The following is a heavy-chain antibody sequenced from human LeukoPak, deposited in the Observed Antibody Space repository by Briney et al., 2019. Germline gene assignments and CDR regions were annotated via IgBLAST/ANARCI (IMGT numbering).Heavy chain of an antibody. CDR1: GGSISYYY. CDR2: IYYSGST. V-gene: IGHV4-59*01. J-gene: IGHJ5*02. Sequence: PETLSLTCTVSGGSISYYYWSWIRQPPGKGLEWIGYIYYSGSTNYNPSLKSRVTISVDTSKNQFSLKLTSVTAADTAVYYCARDSSGWSRGWFDPWGQGTLVTVSS. CDR3: ARDSSGWSRGWFDP. D-gene: IGHD6-19*01.